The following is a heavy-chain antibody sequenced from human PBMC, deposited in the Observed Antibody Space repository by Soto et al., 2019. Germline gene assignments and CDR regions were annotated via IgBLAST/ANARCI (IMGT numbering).Heavy chain of an antibody. J-gene: IGHJ5*02. CDR1: GDSISRGGYY. CDR3: ARDGAGAYGLGWFDP. Sequence: QVQLQESGPGLVKPSQTLSLTCTVSGDSISRGGYYWNWLRQHPRKGLEWIGYIYHSGSTIYNPSLKSRGTXSXEXAQXRLSLELSNVTAADTAVYYCARDGAGAYGLGWFDPWGQGILVTVSP. D-gene: IGHD2-21*01. V-gene: IGHV4-31*03. CDR2: IYHSGST.